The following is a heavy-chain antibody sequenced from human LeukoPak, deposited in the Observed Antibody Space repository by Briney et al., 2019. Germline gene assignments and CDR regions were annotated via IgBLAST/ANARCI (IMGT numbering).Heavy chain of an antibody. CDR3: ARHKEFAFDY. Sequence: KPSETLSLTCAVSGYSISSGYYWGWIRQPPGKGLEWIGRIYHSGSTYYNPSLKSRVTISVDTSKNQFSLKLSSVTAADTAVYYCARHKEFAFDYWGQGTLVTVSS. J-gene: IGHJ4*02. CDR2: IYHSGST. CDR1: GYSISSGYY. V-gene: IGHV4-38-2*01.